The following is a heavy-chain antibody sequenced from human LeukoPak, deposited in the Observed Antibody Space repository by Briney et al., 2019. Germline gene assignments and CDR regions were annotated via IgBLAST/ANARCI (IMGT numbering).Heavy chain of an antibody. Sequence: GGSLRLSCAASGFTFSSYAMHWVRQGPGKGLEWVAVISYDGSNKYYADSVKGRFTISRDNSKSTLYLQMNSLRAEDTAVYYCASLEIVVMVAVPFESNWFDPWGQGTLVTVSS. CDR3: ASLEIVVMVAVPFESNWFDP. V-gene: IGHV3-30-3*01. J-gene: IGHJ5*02. CDR2: ISYDGSNK. D-gene: IGHD2-15*01. CDR1: GFTFSSYA.